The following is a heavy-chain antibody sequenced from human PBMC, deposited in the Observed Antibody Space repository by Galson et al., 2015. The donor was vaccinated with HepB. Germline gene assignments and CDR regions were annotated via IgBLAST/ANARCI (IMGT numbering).Heavy chain of an antibody. Sequence: SETLSLTCAVSGGSISSSNWWSWVRQPPGKGLEWIGEIYHGGSTNYNPSLKSRVTISVDKSKNQFSLKLSSVTAADTAVYYCARDRHSGWASTHAFDIWGQGTMVTVSS. V-gene: IGHV4-4*02. CDR1: GGSISSSNW. J-gene: IGHJ3*02. CDR3: ARDRHSGWASTHAFDI. D-gene: IGHD6-19*01. CDR2: IYHGGST.